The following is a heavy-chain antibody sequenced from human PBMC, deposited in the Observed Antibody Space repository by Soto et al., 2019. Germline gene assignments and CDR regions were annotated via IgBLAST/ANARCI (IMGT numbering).Heavy chain of an antibody. V-gene: IGHV4-39*01. CDR3: ARHPRRDNWNKRFWYFDY. J-gene: IGHJ4*02. Sequence: SETLSLTCTVSGGSISSSSYYWGWIRQPPGKGLEWIGSIYYSGSTYYNPSLKSRVTISVDTSKNQFSLKLSSVTAADTAVYYCARHPRRDNWNKRFWYFDYWGQGTLVTVSS. CDR1: GGSISSSSYY. CDR2: IYYSGST. D-gene: IGHD1-20*01.